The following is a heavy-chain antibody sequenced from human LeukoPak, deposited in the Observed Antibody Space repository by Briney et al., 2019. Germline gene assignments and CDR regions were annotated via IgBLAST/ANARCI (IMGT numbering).Heavy chain of an antibody. D-gene: IGHD2-2*01. J-gene: IGHJ3*02. CDR3: AKDRVGRVVWAFDI. Sequence: PGGSLRLSCAASGFTFSDYYMSWIRQAPGKGLEWVSAISGSGGSTYYADSVKGRFTISRDNSKNTLYLQMNSLRAEDTAVYYCAKDRVGRVVWAFDIWGQGTMVTVSS. CDR2: ISGSGGST. V-gene: IGHV3-23*01. CDR1: GFTFSDYY.